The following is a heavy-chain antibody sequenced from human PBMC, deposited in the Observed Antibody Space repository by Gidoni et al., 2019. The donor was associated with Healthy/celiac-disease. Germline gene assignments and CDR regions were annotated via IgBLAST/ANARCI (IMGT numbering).Heavy chain of an antibody. CDR2: IIPIFGPA. D-gene: IGHD2-2*02. CDR1: GGTFSSYA. Sequence: QVQLVQSGAEVKKPGSSVKVSCKASGGTFSSYAISWVRQAPGQGLEWMGGIIPIFGPANYAQKFQGRVTITADESTSTTYMELSSLRSEDTAVYYCARAGYCSSTSCYRLYFDYWGQGTLVTVSS. CDR3: ARAGYCSSTSCYRLYFDY. J-gene: IGHJ4*02. V-gene: IGHV1-69*01.